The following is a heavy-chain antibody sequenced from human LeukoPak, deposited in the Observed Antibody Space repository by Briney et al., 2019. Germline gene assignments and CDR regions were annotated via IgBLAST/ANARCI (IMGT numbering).Heavy chain of an antibody. J-gene: IGHJ4*02. CDR3: ARAGGYDPLDY. CDR1: RFTFSNFG. D-gene: IGHD5-12*01. Sequence: PGGSLRLSCAASRFTFSNFGMHWVRQAPGKGLEWVAVIWYDGINKYYADSVKGRFTISRDNSKNTLYLQMNSLRAEDTAVYYCARAGGYDPLDYWGQGTLVTVSS. CDR2: IWYDGINK. V-gene: IGHV3-33*01.